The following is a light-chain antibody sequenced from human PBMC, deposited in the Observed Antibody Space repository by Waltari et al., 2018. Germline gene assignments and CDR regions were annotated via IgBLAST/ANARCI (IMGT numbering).Light chain of an antibody. CDR3: QKYVSLPAT. CDR2: GAS. J-gene: IGKJ1*01. CDR1: QSGSRY. Sequence: EIVLTQSPGTLSLSPGERATLSCRASQSGSRYLAWYQQKPGQAPRLLIYGASTRATGIPDRCSGSGSGTDFSLTISRLEPEDFAVYYCQKYVSLPATFGQGTKVEIK. V-gene: IGKV3-20*01.